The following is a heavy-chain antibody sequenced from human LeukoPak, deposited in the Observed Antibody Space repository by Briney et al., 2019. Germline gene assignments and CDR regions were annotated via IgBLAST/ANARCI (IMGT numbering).Heavy chain of an antibody. J-gene: IGHJ4*02. CDR2: INPNSGGT. CDR3: ARDHDWGSALDY. Sequence: GASVKVSCKASGYTFTGYYMHWVRQAPGQGLEWMGWINPNSGGTNYAQKFRGRVTMTRDTSISTAYMELSRLRSDDTAVYYCARDHDWGSALDYWGQGTLVTVSS. CDR1: GYTFTGYY. D-gene: IGHD7-27*01. V-gene: IGHV1-2*02.